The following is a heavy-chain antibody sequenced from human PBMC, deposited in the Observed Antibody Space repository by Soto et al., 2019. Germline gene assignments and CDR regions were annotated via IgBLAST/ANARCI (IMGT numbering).Heavy chain of an antibody. V-gene: IGHV2-26*01. Sequence: QVTLKESGPVLVKPTETLTLTCTVSGFSLRNARMGVSWIRQPPGKALEWLAHVLSNDEKSYNKSLQTRLTISKDTSKSQVVLTMTYMDPVDTATYFCARMLAVNYYYYYVDVWGEGTTVTVSS. J-gene: IGHJ6*03. CDR3: ARMLAVNYYYYYVDV. CDR2: VLSNDEK. CDR1: GFSLRNARMG. D-gene: IGHD3-22*01.